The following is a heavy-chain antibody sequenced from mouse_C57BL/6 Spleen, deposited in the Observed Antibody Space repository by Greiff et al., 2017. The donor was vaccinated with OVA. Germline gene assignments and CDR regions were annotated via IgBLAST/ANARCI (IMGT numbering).Heavy chain of an antibody. Sequence: VKLQESGAELARPGASVKLSCKASGYTFTSYGISWVKQRTGQGLEWIGEIYPRSGNTYYNEKFKGKATLTADKSSSTAYMELRSLTAEDSAVYFWARSYYYGSSYGYFDYWGQGTTLTVSS. D-gene: IGHD1-1*01. CDR2: IYPRSGNT. CDR3: ARSYYYGSSYGYFDY. V-gene: IGHV1-81*01. CDR1: GYTFTSYG. J-gene: IGHJ2*01.